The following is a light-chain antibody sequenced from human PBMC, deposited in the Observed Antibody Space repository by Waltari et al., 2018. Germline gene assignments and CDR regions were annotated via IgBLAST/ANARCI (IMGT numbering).Light chain of an antibody. CDR3: QQYTDWPPTWT. CDR1: ESVSSN. Sequence: EIVMTQSPDTLSVSPGERATLSCSASESVSSNLAWSQQKPGQAPRLLILGASTRATGIPARFSGSGSGTEFTLTISSLQSEDLAIYYCQQYTDWPPTWTFGQGTKVEI. V-gene: IGKV3-15*01. CDR2: GAS. J-gene: IGKJ1*01.